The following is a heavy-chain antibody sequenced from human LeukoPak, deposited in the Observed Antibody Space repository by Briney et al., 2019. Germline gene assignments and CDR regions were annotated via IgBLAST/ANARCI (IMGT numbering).Heavy chain of an antibody. CDR2: ISWNSGSI. CDR3: AKDPNDFWSGAVLGSLQRFDY. Sequence: PGGSLRLSCAASGFTFDDYAMPWVRQAPGKGLEWVSGISWNSGSIGYADSVKGRFTISRDNAKNSLYLQMNSLRAEDTALYYCAKDPNDFWSGAVLGSLQRFDYWGQGTLVTVSS. V-gene: IGHV3-9*01. CDR1: GFTFDDYA. D-gene: IGHD3-3*01. J-gene: IGHJ4*02.